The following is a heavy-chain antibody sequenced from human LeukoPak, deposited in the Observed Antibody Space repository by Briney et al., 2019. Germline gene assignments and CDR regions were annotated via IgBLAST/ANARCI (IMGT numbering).Heavy chain of an antibody. Sequence: PSETLSLTCTVSGYSITSGYYWGWIRQPPGKGLEWIGSIYHSGSTYYNPSLKSRVTISVDTSKNQFSLKLSSVTAADTAVYYCARVEGSYSNWFDPWGQGTLVTVSS. J-gene: IGHJ5*02. V-gene: IGHV4-38-2*02. D-gene: IGHD1-26*01. CDR3: ARVEGSYSNWFDP. CDR2: IYHSGST. CDR1: GYSITSGYY.